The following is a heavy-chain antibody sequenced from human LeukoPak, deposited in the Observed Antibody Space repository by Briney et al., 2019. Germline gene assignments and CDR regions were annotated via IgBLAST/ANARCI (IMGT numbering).Heavy chain of an antibody. CDR3: ARDPFSAGAEYFQY. CDR1: GFTFSSYS. Sequence: GGSLRLSCVPSGFTFSSYSMNWVRQAPGKGLEWVSSISSISSYIYYADSVRGRFTISRDNAKNSLYLQMNSLRAEDTAVYYCARDPFSAGAEYFQYWGQGTLVTVSS. D-gene: IGHD6-25*01. V-gene: IGHV3-21*01. CDR2: ISSISSYI. J-gene: IGHJ1*01.